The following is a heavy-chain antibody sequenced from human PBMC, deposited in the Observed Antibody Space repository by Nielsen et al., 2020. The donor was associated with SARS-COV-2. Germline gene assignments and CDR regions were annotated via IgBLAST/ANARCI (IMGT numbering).Heavy chain of an antibody. Sequence: GESLKISCAASGFTFSNFAMSWVRQAPGKGLEWVSTISGGGGSTYYADSVKGRFTVSRDNSMNTVYLEMSRLRSEDTALYFCAKDRIPDGLWEIDYWGQGTRVTVSS. CDR1: GFTFSNFA. J-gene: IGHJ4*02. D-gene: IGHD1-14*01. V-gene: IGHV3-23*01. CDR3: AKDRIPDGLWEIDY. CDR2: ISGGGGST.